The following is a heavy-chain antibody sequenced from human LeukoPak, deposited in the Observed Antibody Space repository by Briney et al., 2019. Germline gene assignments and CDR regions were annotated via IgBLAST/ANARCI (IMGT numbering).Heavy chain of an antibody. CDR2: ISYSGST. CDR1: GGSISSYY. J-gene: IGHJ3*02. D-gene: IGHD1-26*01. V-gene: IGHV4-59*01. Sequence: PSETLSLTCTVSGGSISSYYWSWIRQPPGKGLEWIGYISYSGSTDYNPSLKSRVTISLDTSKNQFSLRLSSVTAADTAVYYCARETHLHSGSYSNDAFDIWGQGTMVTVSS. CDR3: ARETHLHSGSYSNDAFDI.